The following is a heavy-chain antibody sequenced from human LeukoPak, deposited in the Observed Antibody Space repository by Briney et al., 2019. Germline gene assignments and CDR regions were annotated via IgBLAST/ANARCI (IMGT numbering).Heavy chain of an antibody. D-gene: IGHD3-10*01. CDR3: AKDRAAMVRGGYFDY. CDR2: ISWNSGSI. J-gene: IGHJ4*02. CDR1: GFTFDDYA. V-gene: IGHV3-9*01. Sequence: GGSLRLSCAASGFTFDDYAMHWVRQAPGKGLEWVSGISWNSGSIGYADSVKGRFTISRDNAKNSLYLQMNSLRAEDTALYYCAKDRAAMVRGGYFDYWGQGTLVTVSS.